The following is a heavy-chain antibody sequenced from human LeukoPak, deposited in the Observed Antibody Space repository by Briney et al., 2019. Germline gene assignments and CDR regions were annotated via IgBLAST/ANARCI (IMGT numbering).Heavy chain of an antibody. Sequence: GGSLRLSCAASGFTFSDYYMTWVRQAPGKGLEWLSYISSSGSTIYYAGSVKGRFTISRDNAKNSLYLQMNSLRAEDTAVYYCARDSTGTTVYWGQGTLVTVSS. D-gene: IGHD1-7*01. CDR2: ISSSGSTI. J-gene: IGHJ4*02. V-gene: IGHV3-11*04. CDR1: GFTFSDYY. CDR3: ARDSTGTTVY.